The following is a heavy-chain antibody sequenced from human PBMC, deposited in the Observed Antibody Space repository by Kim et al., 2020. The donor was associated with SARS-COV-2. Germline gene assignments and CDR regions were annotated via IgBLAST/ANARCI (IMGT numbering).Heavy chain of an antibody. CDR1: GGSISSGGYS. CDR3: ARDGYSYGKGWFDP. CDR2: IYHSGST. Sequence: SETLSLTCAVSGGSISSGGYSWSWIRQPPGKGLEWIGYIYHSGSTYYNPSLKSRVTISVDRSKNQFSLKLSSVTAADTAVYYCARDGYSYGKGWFDPWGQGTLVTVSS. V-gene: IGHV4-30-2*01. D-gene: IGHD5-18*01. J-gene: IGHJ5*02.